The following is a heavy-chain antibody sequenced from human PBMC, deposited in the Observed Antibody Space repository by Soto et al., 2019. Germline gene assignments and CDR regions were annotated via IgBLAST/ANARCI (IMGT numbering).Heavy chain of an antibody. CDR1: GYSFTSYW. CDR3: ARPGGYSSSRFSHYYYYYGMDV. CDR2: IDPSDSYT. J-gene: IGHJ6*02. D-gene: IGHD6-6*01. V-gene: IGHV5-10-1*01. Sequence: GESLKISCKGSGYSFTSYWISWVRQMPGKGLEWMGRIDPSDSYTNYSPSFQGHVTISADKSISTAYLQWSSLKASGTAMYYCARPGGYSSSRFSHYYYYYGMDVWGQGTTVTVSS.